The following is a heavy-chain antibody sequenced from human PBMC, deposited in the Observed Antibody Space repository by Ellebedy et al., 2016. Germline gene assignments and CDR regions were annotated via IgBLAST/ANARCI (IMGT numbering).Heavy chain of an antibody. CDR1: GFTFSSYS. CDR2: ISSSSSYI. J-gene: IGHJ4*02. CDR3: ARAPYSGYYYVGVDY. D-gene: IGHD3-22*01. V-gene: IGHV3-21*01. Sequence: GESLKISXAASGFTFSSYSMNWVRQAPGKGLEWVSSISSSSSYIYYADSVKGRFTISRDNAKNSLYLQMNSLRAEDTAVYYCARAPYSGYYYVGVDYWGQGTLVTVSS.